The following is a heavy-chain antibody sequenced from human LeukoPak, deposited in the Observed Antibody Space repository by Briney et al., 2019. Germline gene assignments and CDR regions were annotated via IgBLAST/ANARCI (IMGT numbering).Heavy chain of an antibody. V-gene: IGHV3-7*04. CDR1: GFTFSNNW. CDR3: ARGKAVDV. J-gene: IGHJ3*01. CDR2: IKQDETEK. Sequence: GGSLRLSCAASGFTFSNNWMTWVRQAPGKGLEWVANIKQDETEKYYVDSVKGRFTTSRDNAKNSVYLQMNSLRVEDTAMYYCARGKAVDVWGQGTMVTVSS.